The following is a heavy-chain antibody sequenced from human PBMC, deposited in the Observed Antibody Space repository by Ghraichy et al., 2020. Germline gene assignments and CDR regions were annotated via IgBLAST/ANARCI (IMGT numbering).Heavy chain of an antibody. V-gene: IGHV1-2*02. CDR3: AREWAWEVGGDFNGAFDI. CDR1: GYTFTGYY. J-gene: IGHJ3*02. CDR2: INPNSGGT. D-gene: IGHD1-26*01. Sequence: ASVKVSCKASGYTFTGYYMHWVRQAPGQGLEWMGWINPNSGGTNYAQKFQGRVTMTRDTSISTAYMELSRLRSDDTAVYYCAREWAWEVGGDFNGAFDIWGQGTMVTVSS.